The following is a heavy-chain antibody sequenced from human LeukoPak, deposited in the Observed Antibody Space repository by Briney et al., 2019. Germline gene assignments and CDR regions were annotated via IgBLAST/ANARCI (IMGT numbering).Heavy chain of an antibody. CDR3: ARAYYGGNLMVLYYYYYMDV. D-gene: IGHD4-23*01. Sequence: GGSLRLSCAASGFTFSSYSMNWVRQAPGKGLEWVSSISSSSSYIYYADSVKGRFTISRDNAKNSLYLQMNSLRAEDTAVYYCARAYYGGNLMVLYYYYYMDVWGKGTTVTVSS. J-gene: IGHJ6*03. CDR2: ISSSSSYI. CDR1: GFTFSSYS. V-gene: IGHV3-21*01.